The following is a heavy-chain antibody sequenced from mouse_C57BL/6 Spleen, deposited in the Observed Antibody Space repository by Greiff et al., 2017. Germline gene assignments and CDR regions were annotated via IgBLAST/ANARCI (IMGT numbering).Heavy chain of an antibody. CDR1: GYTFTSYW. V-gene: IGHV1-7*01. CDR2: INPSSGYT. CDR3: AIPAMVTTYAMDY. Sequence: VQLQQSGAELAKPGASVKLSCKASGYTFTSYWMHWVKQRPGQGLEWIGYINPSSGYTKYNQKFNDTATLTAAKSSSTAYMQLSSLTYEDSAVYYCAIPAMVTTYAMDYWGQGTSVTVSS. D-gene: IGHD2-2*01. J-gene: IGHJ4*01.